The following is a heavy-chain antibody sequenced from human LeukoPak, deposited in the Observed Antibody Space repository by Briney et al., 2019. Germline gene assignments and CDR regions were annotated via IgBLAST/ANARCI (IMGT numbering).Heavy chain of an antibody. CDR3: ARVAPYYYDSSGTLYYFDY. J-gene: IGHJ4*02. Sequence: SETLSLTCTVSGGSISSYYWSWIRQPPGKGLEWIGYIYYSGSTYYNPSLKSRVTISVDTSKNQFSLKLSSVTAADTAVYYCARVAPYYYDSSGTLYYFDYWGQGTLVTVSS. CDR1: GGSISSYY. V-gene: IGHV4-59*12. CDR2: IYYSGST. D-gene: IGHD3-22*01.